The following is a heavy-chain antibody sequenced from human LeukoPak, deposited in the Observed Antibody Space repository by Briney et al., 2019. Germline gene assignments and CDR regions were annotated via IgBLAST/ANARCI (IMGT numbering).Heavy chain of an antibody. V-gene: IGHV4-59*08. J-gene: IGHJ4*02. Sequence: SETLSLTCTVSGGSISSYYWSWIRQPPGKGLEWIGYIYYSGSTNYNPSLKSRVTISVDTSKNQFSLKLSSVTAADTAVYYCARLSSRVGYFDYWGKGTLVTVSS. CDR3: ARLSSRVGYFDY. D-gene: IGHD2-2*01. CDR1: GGSISSYY. CDR2: IYYSGST.